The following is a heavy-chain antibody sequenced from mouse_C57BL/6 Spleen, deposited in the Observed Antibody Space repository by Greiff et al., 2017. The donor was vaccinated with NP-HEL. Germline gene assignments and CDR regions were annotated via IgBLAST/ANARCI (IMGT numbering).Heavy chain of an antibody. D-gene: IGHD1-1*01. CDR1: GYTFTGYW. J-gene: IGHJ3*01. CDR3: AREGIYYYGSSPLFAY. CDR2: ILPGSGST. V-gene: IGHV1-9*01. Sequence: QVQLQQSGAELMKPGASVKLSCKATGYTFTGYWIEWVKQRPGHGLEWIGEILPGSGSTNYNEKFKGKATFTADTSSNTAYMQLSSLTTEDSAIYYCAREGIYYYGSSPLFAYWGQGTLVTVSA.